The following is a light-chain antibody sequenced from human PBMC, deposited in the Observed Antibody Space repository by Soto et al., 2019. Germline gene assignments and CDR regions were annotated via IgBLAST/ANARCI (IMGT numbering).Light chain of an antibody. CDR1: QSLTSSY. V-gene: IGKV3-20*01. Sequence: EIVLTQSPGTLSLSPGERATLSCRASQSLTSSYLAWYQQKPGQAPRLLIYGASTRATGIPDRFSGSVSGTDSTLTISRLEPEDFAVYYCQQYDSSRYTFGQGTKLEIK. J-gene: IGKJ2*01. CDR2: GAS. CDR3: QQYDSSRYT.